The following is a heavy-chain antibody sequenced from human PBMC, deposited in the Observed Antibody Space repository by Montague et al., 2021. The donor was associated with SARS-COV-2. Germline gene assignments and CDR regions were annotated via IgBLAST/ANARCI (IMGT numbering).Heavy chain of an antibody. J-gene: IGHJ6*02. Sequence: SLRLSCAASGFTFSSYGMSWVRQAPGKGLEWVANIKQDGSNKYYVDSVKGRFTISRDNAKNSLYLQMNSLRAEDTAVYYCARMSSSVYGRNFIECGMDVWGQGTTVTVSS. CDR1: GFTFSSYG. D-gene: IGHD6-13*01. V-gene: IGHV3-7*01. CDR2: IKQDGSNK. CDR3: ARMSSSVYGRNFIECGMDV.